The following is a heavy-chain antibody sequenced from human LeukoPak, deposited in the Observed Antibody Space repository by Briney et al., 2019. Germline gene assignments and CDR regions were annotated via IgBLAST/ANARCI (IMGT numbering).Heavy chain of an antibody. D-gene: IGHD6-13*01. Sequence: MSSETLSLTCTVSGGSISSYYWSWIRQPAGKELEWIGRIYTSGSTNYNPSLKSRVTMSVDTSKNQFSLKLSSVTAADTAVYYCARASHTVAAAGTGIDYWGQGTLVTVSS. CDR1: GGSISSYY. CDR2: IYTSGST. J-gene: IGHJ4*02. CDR3: ARASHTVAAAGTGIDY. V-gene: IGHV4-4*07.